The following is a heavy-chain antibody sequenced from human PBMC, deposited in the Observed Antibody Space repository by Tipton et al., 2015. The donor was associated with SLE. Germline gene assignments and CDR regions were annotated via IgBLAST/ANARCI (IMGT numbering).Heavy chain of an antibody. CDR2: IFYSYSGST. D-gene: IGHD6-13*01. CDR1: GGSISSSNYF. J-gene: IGHJ5*02. V-gene: IGHV4-39*07. CDR3: ASAIAAAGQGWFDP. Sequence: TLSLTCTVSGGSISSSNYFWGWIRQPPGKGLDWIGSIFYSYSGSTFYNPSLKIRVTVSVDTSKNQFSLKLNSVTAADTAVYYCASAIAAAGQGWFDPWGQGPLVTVSS.